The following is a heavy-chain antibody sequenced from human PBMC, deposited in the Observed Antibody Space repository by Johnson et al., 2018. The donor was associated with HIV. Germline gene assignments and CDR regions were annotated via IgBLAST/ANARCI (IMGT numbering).Heavy chain of an antibody. V-gene: IGHV3-9*01. D-gene: IGHD6-19*01. CDR2: ISWNRGSI. CDR3: AKGGSGGGGAFDI. J-gene: IGHJ3*02. Sequence: VQLVESGGGLVQPGRSLRLSCAASGFTFDDYAMHWVRQAPGKGLEWVSGISWNRGSIGYADSVKGRFTISRDNAQNSLYLQMNGLRAEDTALYYCAKGGSGGGGAFDIWGQGTMVTVSS. CDR1: GFTFDDYA.